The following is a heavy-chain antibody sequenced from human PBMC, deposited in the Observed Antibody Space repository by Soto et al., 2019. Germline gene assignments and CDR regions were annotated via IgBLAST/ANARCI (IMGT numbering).Heavy chain of an antibody. J-gene: IGHJ1*01. CDR2: IYYSGST. D-gene: IGHD2-15*01. V-gene: IGHV4-59*01. Sequence: SETLSLTCTVSGGSISSYYWSWIRQPPGKGLEWIGYIYYSGSTNYNPSLKSRVTISVDTSKNQFSLKLSSVTAADTAVYYCAGDTGYCSGGSCSIEYFQHWGQGTLVTVSS. CDR1: GGSISSYY. CDR3: AGDTGYCSGGSCSIEYFQH.